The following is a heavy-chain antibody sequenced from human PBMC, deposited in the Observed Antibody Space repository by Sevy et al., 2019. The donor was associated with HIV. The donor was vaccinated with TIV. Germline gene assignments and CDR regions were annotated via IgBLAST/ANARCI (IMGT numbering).Heavy chain of an antibody. J-gene: IGHJ6*02. Sequence: GGSLRLSCAAYGFPFGSYSMHWVRHAAGKGLEWVAVISYDGDNKLYADSVKGRFTISRDNSKRTLYLVMNSLRTEDTAVYFCARDPTDYPSYYYLYGLDAWGQGTTVTVSS. V-gene: IGHV3-30*04. CDR2: ISYDGDNK. D-gene: IGHD4-17*01. CDR1: GFPFGSYS. CDR3: ARDPTDYPSYYYLYGLDA.